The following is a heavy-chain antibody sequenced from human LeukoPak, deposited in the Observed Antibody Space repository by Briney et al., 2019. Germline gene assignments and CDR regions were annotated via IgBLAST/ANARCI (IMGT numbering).Heavy chain of an antibody. D-gene: IGHD3-22*01. Sequence: ASVKVSCKASGYTFTSYYMHWVRQAPVQGLEWMGITNPSGGSTSYAQKFQGRVTMTRDTSTSTVYMELSSLRSEDTAVYYCARDSRNNYYDSSCFDYWGQGTLVTVSS. CDR2: TNPSGGST. CDR1: GYTFTSYY. CDR3: ARDSRNNYYDSSCFDY. J-gene: IGHJ4*02. V-gene: IGHV1-46*01.